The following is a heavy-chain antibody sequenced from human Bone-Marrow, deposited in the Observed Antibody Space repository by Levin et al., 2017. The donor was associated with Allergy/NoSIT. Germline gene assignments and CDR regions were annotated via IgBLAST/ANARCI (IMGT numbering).Heavy chain of an antibody. Sequence: SLPTTGVGVAWLRQPPGKALEWLALIYWDDDKRYSPSLKSRLTITKDTSKNQVVLTMTNMDPVDTATYYCAHSTLVMRADYWGQGTLVTVSS. D-gene: IGHD2-21*01. CDR2: IYWDDDK. J-gene: IGHJ4*02. CDR1: SLPTTGVG. CDR3: AHSTLVMRADY. V-gene: IGHV2-5*02.